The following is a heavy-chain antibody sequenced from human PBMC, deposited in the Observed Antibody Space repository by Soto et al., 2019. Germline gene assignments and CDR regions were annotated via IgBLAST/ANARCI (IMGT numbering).Heavy chain of an antibody. CDR3: ATNDYVLVNDPLDY. Sequence: SETLSLTCNVSGGFVNGRYHYWGLIRQAPGKGLEGIGSARSSGTTYYNPPLASRVTISVDVSKNQFSLKMTSVTATDTAVYYWATNDYVLVNDPLDYWGQGALVTVSS. CDR2: ARSSGTT. V-gene: IGHV4-39*01. J-gene: IGHJ4*02. D-gene: IGHD3-10*02. CDR1: GGFVNGRYHY.